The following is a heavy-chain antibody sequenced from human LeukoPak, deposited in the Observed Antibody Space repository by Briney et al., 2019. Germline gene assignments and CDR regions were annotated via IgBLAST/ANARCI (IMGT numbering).Heavy chain of an antibody. D-gene: IGHD2-15*01. Sequence: GGSLSLSCAASGFTFSSYAMRWVRQAPGKGLEWVAVISYDGSNKYYADSVKGRFTISRDNSKNTLYLQMNSLRAEDTAVYYCARDGSVVVVAANYYYYGMDVWGQGTTVTVSS. CDR1: GFTFSSYA. V-gene: IGHV3-30-3*01. CDR3: ARDGSVVVVAANYYYYGMDV. J-gene: IGHJ6*02. CDR2: ISYDGSNK.